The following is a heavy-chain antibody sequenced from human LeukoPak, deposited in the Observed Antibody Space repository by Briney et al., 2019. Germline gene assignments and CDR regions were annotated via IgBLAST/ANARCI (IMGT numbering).Heavy chain of an antibody. CDR2: IGSDNKP. V-gene: IGHV3-23*05. D-gene: IGHD2-8*01. CDR3: AKGDGVNHYHWFDP. Sequence: GGSLRLSCEASGFTFSAYAMTWVRQAPGQGLEWVSSIGSDNKPHYSESVKGRFAISRDNSKNTLYLQMNSLRAEDTALYYCAKGDGVNHYHWFDPWGQGTLVTVSS. CDR1: GFTFSAYA. J-gene: IGHJ5*02.